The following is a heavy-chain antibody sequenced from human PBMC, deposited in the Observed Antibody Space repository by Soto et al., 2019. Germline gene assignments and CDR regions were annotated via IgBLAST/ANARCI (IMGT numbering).Heavy chain of an antibody. Sequence: GGSLRLSCAASGFTFSSYSMNWVRQAPGKGLEWVSSISSSSSYIYYTDSVKGRFTISRDNAKNSLYLQMNSLRAEDTAVYYCARDLLGGYSSWGQGTLVTVSS. CDR2: ISSSSSYI. D-gene: IGHD3-22*01. J-gene: IGHJ5*02. CDR1: GFTFSSYS. V-gene: IGHV3-21*01. CDR3: ARDLLGGYSS.